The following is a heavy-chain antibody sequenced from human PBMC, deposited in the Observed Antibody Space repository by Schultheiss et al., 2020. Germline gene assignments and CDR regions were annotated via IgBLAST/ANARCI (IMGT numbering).Heavy chain of an antibody. CDR3: ARQVATSYNWFDP. CDR2: IYTSGST. Sequence: SETLSLTCAVSGGSISSGSYFWTWIRQPAGKGLEWIGRIYTSGSTNYNPSLKSRVTISVDTSKNQFSLKLSSVTAADTAVYYCARQVATSYNWFDPWGQGTLVTVSS. V-gene: IGHV4-61*02. J-gene: IGHJ5*02. D-gene: IGHD5-12*01. CDR1: GGSISSGSYF.